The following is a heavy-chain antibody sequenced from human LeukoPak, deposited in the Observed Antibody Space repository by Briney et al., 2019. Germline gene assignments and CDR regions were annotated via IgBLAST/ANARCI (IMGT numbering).Heavy chain of an antibody. CDR3: ARQDRVLIAFDY. CDR2: ISSSGSTI. CDR1: GFTFNSYE. Sequence: PGGSLRLSCAAFGFTFNSYEMNWVRQAPGKGLEWVSYISSSGSTIYYADSVEGRFTISRDNAKSSLYLQMNSLRAEDTAIYYCARQDRVLIAFDYWGQGTLVTVSS. J-gene: IGHJ4*02. V-gene: IGHV3-48*03. D-gene: IGHD3-3*01.